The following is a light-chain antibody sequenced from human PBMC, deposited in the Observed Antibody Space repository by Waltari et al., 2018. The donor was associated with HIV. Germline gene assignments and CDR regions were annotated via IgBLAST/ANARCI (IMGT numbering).Light chain of an antibody. Sequence: QCALTPPRPVSGSSGQSLTIPHTGTSSDVGGYDCLSWYLQPPGKVPKLIIYEVIKRPSGVPDRFSGSKSGNTASLTISGLQAEDEADYFCCSYAGTYTYVLFGGGTKLTVL. CDR2: EVI. CDR1: SSDVGGYDC. CDR3: CSYAGTYTYVL. J-gene: IGLJ3*02. V-gene: IGLV2-11*01.